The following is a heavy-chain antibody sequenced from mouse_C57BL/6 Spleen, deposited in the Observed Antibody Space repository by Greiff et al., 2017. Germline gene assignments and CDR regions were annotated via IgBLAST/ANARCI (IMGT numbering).Heavy chain of an antibody. CDR3: ARADYGYDEVYFDY. D-gene: IGHD2-2*01. CDR2: IDPSDSET. V-gene: IGHV1-52*01. CDR1: GYTFTSYW. J-gene: IGHJ2*01. Sequence: QVQLQQPGAELVRPGSSVKLSCKASGYTFTSYWMHWVKQRPIQGLEWIGNIDPSDSETHYNQKFKDKATLTVDKSSSTAYMQLSSLTSEDSAVYYCARADYGYDEVYFDYWGQGTTLTVSS.